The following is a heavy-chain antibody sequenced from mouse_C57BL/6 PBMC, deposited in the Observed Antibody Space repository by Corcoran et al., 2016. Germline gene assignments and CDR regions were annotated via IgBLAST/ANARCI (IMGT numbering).Heavy chain of an antibody. CDR3: ARSDGSSPYYAMDY. J-gene: IGHJ4*01. D-gene: IGHD1-1*01. V-gene: IGHV3-6*01. CDR1: GYSITRGYY. CDR2: ISYDGSN. Sequence: DVQIQESGPGLVNPSQSLFLPCSVTGYSITRGYYWHWIRQFPGNNLEWMGYISYDGSNNYNHSLKNRISLTRDTSKNQFFLKLNSVTTEDTATDYFARSDGSSPYYAMDYWGQGTSVTVSS.